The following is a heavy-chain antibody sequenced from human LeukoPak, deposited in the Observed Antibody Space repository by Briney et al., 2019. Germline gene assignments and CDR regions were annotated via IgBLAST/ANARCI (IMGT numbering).Heavy chain of an antibody. V-gene: IGHV3-23*01. J-gene: IGHJ6*02. CDR3: AKAREVTVNYYYYCGMDV. CDR1: GFTFSSYA. CDR2: ISGSGGST. D-gene: IGHD4-11*01. Sequence: GGSLRLSCAASGFTFSSYAMSRVRQAPGKGLEWVSAISGSGGSTYYADSVKGRFTISRDNSKNTLYLQMNSLRAEDTAVYYCAKAREVTVNYYYYCGMDVWGQGTTVTVSS.